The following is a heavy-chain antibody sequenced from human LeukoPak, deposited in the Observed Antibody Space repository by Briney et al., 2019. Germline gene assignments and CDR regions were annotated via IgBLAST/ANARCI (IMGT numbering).Heavy chain of an antibody. J-gene: IGHJ3*02. D-gene: IGHD1-1*01. CDR1: GGSISSYY. V-gene: IGHV4-59*01. Sequence: PSETLSLTCTVSGGSISSYYWSWIRQPPGKGLEWIGYIYYSGSTNYNPSLKSRVTISVDTSKNQFSLKLSSVTAADTAVYYCARAHKLNAFDIWGHGTMVTVSS. CDR3: ARAHKLNAFDI. CDR2: IYYSGST.